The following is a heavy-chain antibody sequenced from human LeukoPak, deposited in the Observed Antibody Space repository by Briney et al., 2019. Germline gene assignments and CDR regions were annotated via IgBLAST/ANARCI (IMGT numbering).Heavy chain of an antibody. CDR3: ASGDRYSNSWYV. J-gene: IGHJ6*04. CDR1: GFIFSTYE. V-gene: IGHV3-48*03. D-gene: IGHD6-13*01. Sequence: GGSLRLSCAASGFIFSTYEVSWVRQVPGKGLEWVSYTSSSGSTIYYADSVKGRFTISRDNAKNSLYLQMNSLRAEDTAVYYCASGDRYSNSWYVWGKGTTVTVSS. CDR2: TSSSGSTI.